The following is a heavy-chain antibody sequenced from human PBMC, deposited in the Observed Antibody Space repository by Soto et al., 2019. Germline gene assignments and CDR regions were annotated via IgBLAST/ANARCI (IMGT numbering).Heavy chain of an antibody. V-gene: IGHV3-21*01. J-gene: IGHJ6*02. CDR2: ISSSSSYI. D-gene: IGHD3-22*01. CDR1: GFTFSSYS. Sequence: GGSLRLSCAASGFTFSSYSMNWVRQAPGKGLEWVSSISSSSSYIYYADSVKGRFTISRDNAKNSLYLQMNSLRAEDTAVYYCARDRIVGHPYYYYYGMDVWGQGTTVTVSS. CDR3: ARDRIVGHPYYYYYGMDV.